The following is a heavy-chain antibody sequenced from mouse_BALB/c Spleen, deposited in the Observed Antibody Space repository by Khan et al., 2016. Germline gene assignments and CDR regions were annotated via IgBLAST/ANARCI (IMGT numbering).Heavy chain of an antibody. CDR1: GYSIISDYA. CDR2: ISYSAST. CDR3: ARSGKMITSWFAY. J-gene: IGHJ3*01. V-gene: IGHV3-2*02. Sequence: EVQLQESGPGLVKLSQSLSFTCTVTGYSIISDYAWNWIRQFPGNKLEWMGYISYSASTSYNPSLKSRISITRDTSKNQFLLQLHSVTTEEPATYCCARSGKMITSWFAYWGQGTLVTVSA. D-gene: IGHD2-4*01.